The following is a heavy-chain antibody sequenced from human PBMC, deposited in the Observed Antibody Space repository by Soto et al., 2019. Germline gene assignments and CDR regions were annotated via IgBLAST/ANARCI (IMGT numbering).Heavy chain of an antibody. V-gene: IGHV3-33*01. CDR1: GFSFRNYG. D-gene: IGHD1-26*01. CDR3: ARWGGSYYGSWFDP. Sequence: QVLLVEAGGGVVQPGTSLRLSCAASGFSFRNYGMHWVRQAPGKGLEWVAVTSSDGNTKNYAASVKGRFTISSDTAKKKMYLQMRSLRAEDTALYYWARWGGSYYGSWFDPWGEGTLVIVSS. CDR2: TSSDGNTK. J-gene: IGHJ5*02.